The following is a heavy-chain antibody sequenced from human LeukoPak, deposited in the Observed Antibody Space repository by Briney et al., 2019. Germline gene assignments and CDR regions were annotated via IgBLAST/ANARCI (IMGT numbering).Heavy chain of an antibody. V-gene: IGHV4-59*08. CDR1: GGSIGSNY. D-gene: IGHD6-19*01. Sequence: PSETLSLTCTVSGGSIGSNYWNWIRQPPGKGLEYIGYIYYTVGTNYNPSLKSRVSISVDTSKNQFSLKLSSVTAADTAVYFCAKYGNSGWVIDNWGQGTLVTVSS. CDR2: IYYTVGT. J-gene: IGHJ4*02. CDR3: AKYGNSGWVIDN.